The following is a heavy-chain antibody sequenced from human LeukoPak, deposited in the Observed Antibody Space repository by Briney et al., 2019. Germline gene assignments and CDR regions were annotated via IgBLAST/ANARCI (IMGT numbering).Heavy chain of an antibody. V-gene: IGHV4-39*07. D-gene: IGHD6-13*01. CDR2: IYYSGST. Sequence: SETLSLTCTVSGGSISSSSYYWGWIRQPPGTGLEWIGSIYYSGSTYYNPSLKSRVTISVDTSKNQFSLKLSSVTAADTAVYYCAREWGTAAEGLDVWGKGTTVTVSS. CDR1: GGSISSSSYY. CDR3: AREWGTAAEGLDV. J-gene: IGHJ6*04.